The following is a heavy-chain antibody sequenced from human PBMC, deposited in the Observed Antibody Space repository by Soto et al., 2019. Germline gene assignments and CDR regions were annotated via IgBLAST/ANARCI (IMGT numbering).Heavy chain of an antibody. CDR3: AREGEDIVVVPAAQVYFDY. CDR2: INPSGGST. Sequence: ASVKVSCKASGYTFTSYDIHWVRQAPGQGLEWMGIINPSGGSTSYAQKFQGRVTMTRDTSTSTVYMELSSLRSEDTAVYYCAREGEDIVVVPAAQVYFDYWGQGTLVTVSS. CDR1: GYTFTSYD. V-gene: IGHV1-46*01. D-gene: IGHD2-2*01. J-gene: IGHJ4*02.